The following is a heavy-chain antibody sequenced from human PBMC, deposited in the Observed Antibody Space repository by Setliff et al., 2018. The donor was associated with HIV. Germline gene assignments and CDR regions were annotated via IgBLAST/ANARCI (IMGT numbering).Heavy chain of an antibody. V-gene: IGHV4-61*09. CDR1: GDSINSGSYY. CDR3: ARVGYHGSGRYSFDY. Sequence: SETLSLTCTVSGDSINSGSYYWSWIRQPAGKGLEWIGHIHTSGSTKYNPSLKSRVTISADTSKNQFSLNLSSVTAAETAVYYCARVGYHGSGRYSFDYWGQGTLVTVSS. J-gene: IGHJ4*02. D-gene: IGHD3-10*01. CDR2: IHTSGST.